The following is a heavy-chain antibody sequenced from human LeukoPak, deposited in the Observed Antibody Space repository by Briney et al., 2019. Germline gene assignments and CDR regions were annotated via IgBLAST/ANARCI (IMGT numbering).Heavy chain of an antibody. D-gene: IGHD2-2*01. Sequence: PGGSLRLSFAASGFTFSSYNMNWVRQAPGKGLEWVSSISSSSSYIYYADSVKGRFTLSRDNAKNSLYLQMNSLRAEDTAAYYCARGGYQLLSFPDYWGQGTLVTVSS. CDR3: ARGGYQLLSFPDY. CDR1: GFTFSSYN. CDR2: ISSSSSYI. V-gene: IGHV3-21*01. J-gene: IGHJ4*02.